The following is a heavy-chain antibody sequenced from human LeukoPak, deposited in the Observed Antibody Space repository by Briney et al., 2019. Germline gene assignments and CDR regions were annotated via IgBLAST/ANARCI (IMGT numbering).Heavy chain of an antibody. CDR3: AKGSGFFDY. J-gene: IGHJ4*02. CDR1: GFTFSSYA. Sequence: HPGGSLRLSCAPSGFTFSSYAMSWVRQAPGKGLEWVSVITGSGGSIYYADSVKGRFTISRDNSKNRLYLQMNSLRAEDTAVYYCAKGSGFFDYWGQGTLVTVSS. CDR2: ITGSGGSI. V-gene: IGHV3-23*01.